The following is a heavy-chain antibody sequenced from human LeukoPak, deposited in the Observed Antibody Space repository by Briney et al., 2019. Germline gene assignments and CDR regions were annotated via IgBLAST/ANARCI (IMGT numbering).Heavy chain of an antibody. J-gene: IGHJ3*02. Sequence: SGPVLVKPTETLTLTCTVSGFSLTNARMGVSWIRQPPGKALEWLAHIFSNDEKFYSTSLKSRLTVSKDTSKRQVVLTMTNMDPVDIATYYCVRIHPMITFGGVIATLAFDIWGQGTMVTVSS. D-gene: IGHD3-16*02. CDR2: IFSNDEK. V-gene: IGHV2-26*01. CDR3: VRIHPMITFGGVIATLAFDI. CDR1: GFSLTNARMG.